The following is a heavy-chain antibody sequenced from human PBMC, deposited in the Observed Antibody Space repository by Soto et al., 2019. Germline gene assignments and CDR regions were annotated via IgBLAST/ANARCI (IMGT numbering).Heavy chain of an antibody. D-gene: IGHD4-17*01. V-gene: IGHV4-59*01. CDR1: GGSISSYY. Sequence: SETLSLTCTVSGGSISSYYWSWIRQPPGKGLEWIGYIYYSGSTNYNPSLKSRVTISVDTSKNQFSLKLSSVTAADTAVYYCARVVRSYGDNIYYYYYMDVWGKGTTVTVSS. CDR3: ARVVRSYGDNIYYYYYMDV. CDR2: IYYSGST. J-gene: IGHJ6*03.